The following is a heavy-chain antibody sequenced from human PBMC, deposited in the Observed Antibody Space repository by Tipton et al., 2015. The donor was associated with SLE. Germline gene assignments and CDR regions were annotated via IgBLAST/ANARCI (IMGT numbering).Heavy chain of an antibody. CDR2: IYYSGSV. D-gene: IGHD2-15*01. CDR3: ARAEGSWDAFDI. V-gene: IGHV4-59*01. Sequence: TLSLTCTVSGGSISPYYWSWIRQSPGKGLEWIGNIYYSGSVNYNPSLKSRVTISVDTSKNQFSLKLSSVTAADTAVYYCARAEGSWDAFDIWGQGTMVTVSS. CDR1: GGSISPYY. J-gene: IGHJ3*02.